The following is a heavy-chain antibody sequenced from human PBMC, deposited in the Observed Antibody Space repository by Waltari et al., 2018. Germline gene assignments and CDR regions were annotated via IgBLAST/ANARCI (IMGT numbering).Heavy chain of an antibody. J-gene: IGHJ4*02. V-gene: IGHV1-69*04. CDR3: ARSSGDPRAFIDY. D-gene: IGHD4-17*01. CDR2: IIPILGIA. Sequence: QVQVVQSGAAVKKPGAAVQVSCKASGGTFSSYAISWVRQAPGQGLEWMGGIIPILGIANYAQKFQGRVTITADESTSTAYMELSSLRSEDTAVYYCARSSGDPRAFIDYWGQGTLVTVSS. CDR1: GGTFSSYA.